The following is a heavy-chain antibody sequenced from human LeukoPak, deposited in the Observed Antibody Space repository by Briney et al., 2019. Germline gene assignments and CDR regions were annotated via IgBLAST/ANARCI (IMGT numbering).Heavy chain of an antibody. V-gene: IGHV3-30-3*01. Sequence: GGSLRLSCAASGFTFSSDAMHWVRQAPGKGLGWVAVVSYDGSNKDYADSVRGRFTISRDNSKNTLFLQMNSLRAEDTGVYYCASSCLVTADDYLEYWGQGTLVTVSS. CDR3: ASSCLVTADDYLEY. CDR1: GFTFSSDA. D-gene: IGHD2-21*02. CDR2: VSYDGSNK. J-gene: IGHJ4*02.